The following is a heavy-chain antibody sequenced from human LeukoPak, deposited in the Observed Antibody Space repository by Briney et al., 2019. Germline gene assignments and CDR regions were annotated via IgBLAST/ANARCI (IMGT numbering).Heavy chain of an antibody. J-gene: IGHJ4*02. CDR1: GASIISDTYY. Sequence: SETLSLTCTVSGASIISDTYYWGWIRQPPGKGLEWIGSIYYSGSTYYSPSLKSRDTMSVDTSTNQFSLKLISVTAADTALYYCARNFYASSGYYLDDFYFDFWGQGTLVTVSS. CDR3: ARNFYASSGYYLDDFYFDF. V-gene: IGHV4-39*07. D-gene: IGHD3-22*01. CDR2: IYYSGST.